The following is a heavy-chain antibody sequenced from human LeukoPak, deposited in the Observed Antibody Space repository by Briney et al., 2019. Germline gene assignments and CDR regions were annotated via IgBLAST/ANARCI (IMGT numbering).Heavy chain of an antibody. J-gene: IGHJ6*03. CDR2: ISGSAGST. V-gene: IGHV3-23*01. CDR1: GFTFSSYA. D-gene: IGHD3-9*01. CDR3: AKDGGEYYDILTGYYPRLYYMDV. Sequence: GGSLRLSCAASGFTFSSYAMSWVRQAPGKGLEWVSTISGSAGSTYYADSVKGRFTFSRDNSKNTLYLQMNSLRAEDTAMYYCAKDGGEYYDILTGYYPRLYYMDVWGKGTTVTISS.